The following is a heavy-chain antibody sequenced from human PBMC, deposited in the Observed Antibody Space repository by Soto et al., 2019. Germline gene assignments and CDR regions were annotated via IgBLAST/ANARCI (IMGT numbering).Heavy chain of an antibody. J-gene: IGHJ4*02. V-gene: IGHV1-3*01. CDR3: ARARFAAPTIFGLAPHFAY. Sequence: GASVKVSWKASGYTFTSYAMHWGRQAPGQRVYWMGWINAGNGNTKYSQKFQGRVTITRDTSASTAYMELSSLRSEDTAVYYCARARFAAPTIFGLAPHFAYRAQGTLVTVSS. CDR1: GYTFTSYA. D-gene: IGHD3-3*01. CDR2: INAGNGNT.